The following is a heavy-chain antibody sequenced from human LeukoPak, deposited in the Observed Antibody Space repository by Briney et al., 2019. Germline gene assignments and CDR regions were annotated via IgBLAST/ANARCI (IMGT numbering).Heavy chain of an antibody. CDR2: IYPGDSDT. Sequence: GESLQISCKGSGYSFTSYWIGWVRQLPGKGLEWMGIIYPGDSDTRYSPSFQGQVTISADKSISTAYLQWSSLKASDTAMYYCASFSSTSHPFFDYWGQGTLVTVSS. V-gene: IGHV5-51*01. D-gene: IGHD2-2*01. CDR3: ASFSSTSHPFFDY. CDR1: GYSFTSYW. J-gene: IGHJ4*02.